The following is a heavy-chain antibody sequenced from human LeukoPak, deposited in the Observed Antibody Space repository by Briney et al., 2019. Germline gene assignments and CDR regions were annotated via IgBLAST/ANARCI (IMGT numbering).Heavy chain of an antibody. CDR2: INPNSGGT. V-gene: IGHV1-2*06. Sequence: GASVTVSCMASGYTFTGYSMHWVRQAPGQGREGLGRINPNSGGTNYAQKLQGRVTITRETSISTAYMELKSLSADDTAAYTFDRDRLAAGGSGSWGQGTLVTVSS. CDR3: DRDRLAAGGSGS. J-gene: IGHJ4*02. CDR1: GYTFTGYS. D-gene: IGHD6-13*01.